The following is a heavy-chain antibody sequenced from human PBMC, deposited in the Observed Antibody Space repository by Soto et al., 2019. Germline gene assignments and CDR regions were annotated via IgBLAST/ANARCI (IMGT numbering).Heavy chain of an antibody. J-gene: IGHJ3*02. CDR1: GGTFSSYA. CDR3: ARDLPYYYDSSGYDAFDI. CDR2: IIPIFGTA. D-gene: IGHD3-22*01. V-gene: IGHV1-69*13. Sequence: GASVKVSCKASGGTFSSYAISWVRQAPGQGLEWMGGIIPIFGTANYAQKFQGRATITADESTSTAYMELSSLRSEDTAVYYCARDLPYYYDSSGYDAFDIWGQGTMVTVSS.